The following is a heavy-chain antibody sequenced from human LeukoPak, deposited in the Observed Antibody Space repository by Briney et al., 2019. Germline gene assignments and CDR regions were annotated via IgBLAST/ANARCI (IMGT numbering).Heavy chain of an antibody. V-gene: IGHV3-23*01. D-gene: IGHD6-13*01. CDR1: GFTFSSYA. J-gene: IGHJ4*02. Sequence: GGSLRLSCATSGFTFSSYAMSWVRQAPGKGLEWVSAISGSGGSTYYADSVKGRFAISRDNSKNTLYLQMNSLRAEDTAVYYCAKANPPIAAAFSDYWGQGTLVTVSS. CDR3: AKANPPIAAAFSDY. CDR2: ISGSGGST.